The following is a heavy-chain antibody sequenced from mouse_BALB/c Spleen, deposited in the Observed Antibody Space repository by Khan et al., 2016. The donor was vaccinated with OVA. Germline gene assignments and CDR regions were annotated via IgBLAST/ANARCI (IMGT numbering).Heavy chain of an antibody. CDR2: IYPGSGST. CDR1: GYTFTSYW. Sequence: LQQSGSELVRPGASVKLSCKASGYTFTSYWMHWVKQRPGQGLEWIGDIYPGSGSTNYDEKFKSKATLTVDTSSSTAYMQLSSLTSEDSAVYYCTRWSYWFAYSGQGTLVTVSA. CDR3: TRWSYWFAY. V-gene: IGHV1S22*01. D-gene: IGHD2-12*01. J-gene: IGHJ3*01.